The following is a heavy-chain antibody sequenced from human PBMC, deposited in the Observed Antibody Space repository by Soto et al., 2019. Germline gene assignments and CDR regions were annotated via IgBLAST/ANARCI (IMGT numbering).Heavy chain of an antibody. Sequence: EVQLVESGGGLVQPGGSLRLSCAASGFTVSSNYMSWVRQAPGKGLEWVSVIYSGGSTYSADSVKGRFTISRDNSKNTLYLQMNSLRAEDTAVYYCAREMSFDYGDYGGYYGMDVWGQGTTVTVSS. D-gene: IGHD4-17*01. CDR2: IYSGGST. CDR1: GFTVSSNY. CDR3: AREMSFDYGDYGGYYGMDV. J-gene: IGHJ6*02. V-gene: IGHV3-66*01.